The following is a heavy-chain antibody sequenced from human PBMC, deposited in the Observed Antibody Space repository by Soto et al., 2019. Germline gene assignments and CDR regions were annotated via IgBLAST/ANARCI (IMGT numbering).Heavy chain of an antibody. CDR2: ISGSGGST. CDR3: YGSIQLWFPRSD. D-gene: IGHD5-18*01. CDR1: GFTFSSYA. V-gene: IGHV3-23*01. J-gene: IGHJ4*02. Sequence: PGGSLRLSCAASGFTFSSYAMSWVRQAPGKGLEWVSAISGSGGSTYYADSVKGRFTISRDNSKNTLYLQMNSLRAEDTAVYYCYGSIQLWFPRSDWGQGTLVTVSS.